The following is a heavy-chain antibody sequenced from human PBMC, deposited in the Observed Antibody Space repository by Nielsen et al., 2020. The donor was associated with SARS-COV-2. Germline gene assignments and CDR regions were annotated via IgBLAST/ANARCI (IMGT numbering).Heavy chain of an antibody. J-gene: IGHJ4*02. V-gene: IGHV5-51*01. CDR2: IYPGDSDT. D-gene: IGHD6-19*01. Sequence: GESLKISCKGSGYSFTSYWIGWVRQMPGKGLEWMGIIYPGDSDTRYSPSFQGQVTISADKSISTAYLQWSSLKASDTAMYYCARHLRYIAVAGRPFDYWGQGTLVTVSS. CDR1: GYSFTSYW. CDR3: ARHLRYIAVAGRPFDY.